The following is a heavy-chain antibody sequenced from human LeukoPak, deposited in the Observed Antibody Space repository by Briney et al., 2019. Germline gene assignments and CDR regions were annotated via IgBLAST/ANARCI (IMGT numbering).Heavy chain of an antibody. CDR3: ARKSLPGFGSSSPYYYMDV. Sequence: ASVKVSFKASGYTFTSYGISWVRQAPGQGLEWMGLISAYNGNTNYAQKLQGRVTMTTDTSTSAAYMELRSLRSDDTAVYYCARKSLPGFGSSSPYYYMDVWGKGTTVTVSS. V-gene: IGHV1-18*01. CDR2: ISAYNGNT. CDR1: GYTFTSYG. D-gene: IGHD6-13*01. J-gene: IGHJ6*03.